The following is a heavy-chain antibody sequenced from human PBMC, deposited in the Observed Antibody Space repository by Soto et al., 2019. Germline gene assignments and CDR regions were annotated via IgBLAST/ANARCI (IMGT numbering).Heavy chain of an antibody. CDR1: GGTFSSYA. J-gene: IGHJ6*02. CDR3: ARGAYCSSTSCYYYYGMDV. CDR2: IIPIFGTA. Sequence: QVQLVQSGAEVKKPGSSVKVSCKASGGTFSSYAISWVRQAPGQGLEWMGGIIPIFGTANYAQKVQGRVTITADESTSTAYMELSSLRSEDTAVYYCARGAYCSSTSCYYYYGMDVWGQGTTVTVSS. D-gene: IGHD2-2*01. V-gene: IGHV1-69*01.